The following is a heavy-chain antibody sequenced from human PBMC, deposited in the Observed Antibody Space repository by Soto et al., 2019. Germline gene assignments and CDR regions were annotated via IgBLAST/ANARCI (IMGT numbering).Heavy chain of an antibody. J-gene: IGHJ5*02. CDR1: GASISGFY. D-gene: IGHD1-1*01. CDR2: IYATGTT. V-gene: IGHV4-4*07. CDR3: VRDGTKTLRDWFDP. Sequence: SETLSLTCTVSGASISGFYWSWIRKSAGKGLEWIGRIYATGTTDYNPSLKSRVMMSVDTSKKQFSLKLRSVTAADTAVYYCVRDGTKTLRDWFDPWGQGMSVTVSS.